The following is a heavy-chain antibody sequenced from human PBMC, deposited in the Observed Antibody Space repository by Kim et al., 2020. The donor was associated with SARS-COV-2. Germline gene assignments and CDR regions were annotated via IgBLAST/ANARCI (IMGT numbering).Heavy chain of an antibody. CDR1: GDSVSSNSAA. V-gene: IGHV6-1*01. CDR3: ARERSIAAAGFDY. D-gene: IGHD6-13*01. CDR2: TYYRSKWYN. Sequence: SQTLSLTCAISGDSVSSNSAAWNWIRRSPSRGLEWLGRTYYRSKWYNDYAVSVKSRITINPDTSKNQFSLQLNSVTPEDTAVYYCARERSIAAAGFDYWGQGTLVTVSS. J-gene: IGHJ4*02.